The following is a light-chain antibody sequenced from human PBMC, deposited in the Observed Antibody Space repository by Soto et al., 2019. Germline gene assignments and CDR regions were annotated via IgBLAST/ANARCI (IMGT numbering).Light chain of an antibody. CDR1: QSVSSTY. J-gene: IGKJ2*01. CDR3: QQYGSSSYT. V-gene: IGKV3-20*01. CDR2: GAS. Sequence: EIVLTQSPGTLSLSPGYRATLSCRASQSVSSTYLAWYQQNPGQAPRLRIYGASSRATGIPDRFSGSGSGTDFTLTISRLEPEDFAVYFCQQYGSSSYTFGQGTKLEIK.